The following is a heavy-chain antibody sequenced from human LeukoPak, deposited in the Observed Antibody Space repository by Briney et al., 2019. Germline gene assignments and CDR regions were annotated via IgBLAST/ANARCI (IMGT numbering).Heavy chain of an antibody. CDR3: SRLGEGYNIRYFYY. CDR1: LDSISGYY. V-gene: IGHV4-59*08. J-gene: IGHJ4*02. D-gene: IGHD5-24*01. CDR2: IYYSGST. Sequence: LGTLSLTRTVSLDSISGYYWTWMRQPPGRGGEWVGYIYYSGSTNYNSPLKSGVPIPEDTCKSQFSPMLRSETAADTGQYYCSRLGEGYNIRYFYYCGEGKLGTVS.